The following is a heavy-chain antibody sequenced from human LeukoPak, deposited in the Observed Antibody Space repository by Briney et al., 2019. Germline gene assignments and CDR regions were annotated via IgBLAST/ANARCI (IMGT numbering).Heavy chain of an antibody. CDR1: GFTFSSYW. V-gene: IGHV3-74*01. D-gene: IGHD4-17*01. Sequence: PGGSLRLSCAASGFTFSSYWMHWVRQGPGKGLVWVSRIKTDGSSTNYADSVEGRFTISRDNAKDTLYLQMNSLRVEDTAVYYCARASPASYGDFDIWGQGTMVTVSS. CDR3: ARASPASYGDFDI. J-gene: IGHJ3*02. CDR2: IKTDGSST.